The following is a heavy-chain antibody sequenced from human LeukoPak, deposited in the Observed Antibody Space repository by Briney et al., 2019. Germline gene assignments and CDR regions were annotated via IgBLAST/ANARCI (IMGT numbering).Heavy chain of an antibody. CDR1: GYSISSGYY. CDR2: IYHSGST. CDR3: ATTPREYSSTWYYFDY. Sequence: SETLSLTCNVSGYSISSGYYWAWIRQSPGKGLEWIGSIYHSGSTYYNPSLKSRATMSVDTSKKQFSLNLSSVTAADTAVYYCATTPREYSSTWYYFDYWGQGILVTVSS. D-gene: IGHD6-13*01. V-gene: IGHV4-38-2*02. J-gene: IGHJ4*02.